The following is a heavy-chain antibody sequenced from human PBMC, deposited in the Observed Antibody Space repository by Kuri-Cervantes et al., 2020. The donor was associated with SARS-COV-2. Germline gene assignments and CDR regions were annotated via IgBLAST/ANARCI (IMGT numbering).Heavy chain of an antibody. D-gene: IGHD2-15*01. CDR1: GYTFTGYY. J-gene: IGHJ5*02. CDR3: ARDPTGHCSGGSCYLDSWFDP. Sequence: GESLKISCKASGYTFTGYYMHWVRQAPGQGLEWMGWINPNSGGTNYAQKFQGRVTMTRDTSISTAYMELSRLRSDDTAVYYCARDPTGHCSGGSCYLDSWFDPWGQGTLVTVSS. V-gene: IGHV1-2*02. CDR2: INPNSGGT.